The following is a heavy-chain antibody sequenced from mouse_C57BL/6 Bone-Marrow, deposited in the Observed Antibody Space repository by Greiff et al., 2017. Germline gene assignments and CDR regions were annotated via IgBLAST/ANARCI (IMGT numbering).Heavy chain of an antibody. CDR2: IDPSDSYT. J-gene: IGHJ4*01. D-gene: IGHD1-1*01. V-gene: IGHV1-69*01. CDR3: ARRVTTVVEGAMDY. Sequence: VQLQQSGAELVMPGASVKLSCKASGYTFTSYWMHWVKQRPGQGLEWIGEIDPSDSYTNYNQKFKGKSKLTVDKSTRTAYIQLSSLTSEDSAVYYCARRVTTVVEGAMDYWGQGTSVTVSS. CDR1: GYTFTSYW.